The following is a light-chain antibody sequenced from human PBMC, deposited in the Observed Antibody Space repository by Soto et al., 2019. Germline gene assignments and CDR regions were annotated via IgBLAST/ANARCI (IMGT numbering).Light chain of an antibody. CDR3: AAWDVSLQGRV. J-gene: IGLJ3*02. CDR2: SNN. V-gene: IGLV1-44*01. CDR1: SYNIGSNA. Sequence: QSVLPQPPSVSGTPGQRVTIPCSGSSYNIGSNAVNWYQQLPGTAPKLFIYSNNQRPSGVPDRFCGSKSGTSASLAISGLQSEDLADYCCAAWDVSLQGRVFGGGTKLTVL.